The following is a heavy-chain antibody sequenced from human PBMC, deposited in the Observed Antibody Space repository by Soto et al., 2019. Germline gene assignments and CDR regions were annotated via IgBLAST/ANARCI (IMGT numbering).Heavy chain of an antibody. D-gene: IGHD3-10*01. J-gene: IGHJ5*02. CDR3: ARRRWCGEPRRSNWFGP. Sequence: GESLKISCKGSVYSFTSYWIGWVRQMPGKGLEWMGIIYPGDSDTRYSPSFQGQVTISADKSISTAYLQWSSLKASDTAMYYCARRRWCGEPRRSNWFGPLGQGNLVTV. CDR2: IYPGDSDT. V-gene: IGHV5-51*01. CDR1: VYSFTSYW.